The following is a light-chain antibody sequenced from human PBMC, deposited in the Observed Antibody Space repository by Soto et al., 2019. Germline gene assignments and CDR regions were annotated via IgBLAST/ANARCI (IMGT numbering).Light chain of an antibody. Sequence: QSVLTQPPSVSGSPGQSVTISCTGTSSDVGSYNRVSWYQQPPGTAPQLMIYEVSNRPSGVPDRFSGSKSGNTASLTISGLQAEDEADYYCSSYTSSSTFDVVFGGGTKLTVL. CDR3: SSYTSSSTFDVV. CDR1: SSDVGSYNR. J-gene: IGLJ2*01. V-gene: IGLV2-18*02. CDR2: EVS.